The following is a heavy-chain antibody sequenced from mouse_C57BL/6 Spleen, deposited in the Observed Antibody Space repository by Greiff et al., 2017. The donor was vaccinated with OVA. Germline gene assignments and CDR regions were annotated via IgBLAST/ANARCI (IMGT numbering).Heavy chain of an antibody. D-gene: IGHD1-1*01. CDR2: IDPEDGET. V-gene: IGHV14-2*01. CDR3: ARASPAYGSSKYYFDY. CDR1: GFNIKDYY. Sequence: EVKLQESGAELVKPGASVKLSCTASGFNIKDYYMHWVKQRTEQGLECIGRIDPEDGETKYAPKFQGKATITADTSSNTAYLQLSSLTSEDTAVYYCARASPAYGSSKYYFDYWGQGTTLTVSS. J-gene: IGHJ2*01.